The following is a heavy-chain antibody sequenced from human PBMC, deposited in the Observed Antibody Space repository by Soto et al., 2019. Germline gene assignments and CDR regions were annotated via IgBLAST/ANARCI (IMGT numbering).Heavy chain of an antibody. D-gene: IGHD3-3*01. CDR3: AREVRYYDFWSGYYRPYYYYYYGMDV. J-gene: IGHJ6*02. Sequence: PGGSLRLSCAASGFAFSDYAMHWVRQAPGKGLGWVAVIWYDGSNKYYADSVKGRFTISRDNSKNTLYLQMNSLRAEDTAVYYCAREVRYYDFWSGYYRPYYYYYYGMDVWGQGTTVTVSS. CDR2: IWYDGSNK. CDR1: GFAFSDYA. V-gene: IGHV3-33*08.